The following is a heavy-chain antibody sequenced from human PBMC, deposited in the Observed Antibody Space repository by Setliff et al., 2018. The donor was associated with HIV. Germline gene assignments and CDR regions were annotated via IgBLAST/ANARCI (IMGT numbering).Heavy chain of an antibody. Sequence: SVKVSCKASGGTFSSYVISWVRQAPGQGLEWMGGIIPIFGTANYAQKFQGRVTITRDTSANTAYMELSSLRSDDTAVYYCARDQEHIIVVSATGNMPGYLHYYYMDVWGKGSTVTAP. D-gene: IGHD2-2*01. V-gene: IGHV1-69*05. J-gene: IGHJ6*03. CDR3: ARDQEHIIVVSATGNMPGYLHYYYMDV. CDR2: IIPIFGTA. CDR1: GGTFSSYV.